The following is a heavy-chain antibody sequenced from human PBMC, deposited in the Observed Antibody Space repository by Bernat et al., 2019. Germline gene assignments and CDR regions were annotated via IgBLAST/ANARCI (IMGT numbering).Heavy chain of an antibody. J-gene: IGHJ6*03. CDR2: INAHNGHT. CDR3: ARVTSIFGVVSSYYYYMDV. D-gene: IGHD3-3*01. CDR1: DYTFPSYG. V-gene: IGHV1-18*01. Sequence: QVQLVQSGAEVKKPGASVKVSCKASDYTFPSYGLSWVRQAPGQGLEWMGSINAHNGHTHYAEKFQGRVTMTTDTSTSTAYMELRGLRSDDTAVYYCARVTSIFGVVSSYYYYMDVWGEGTTVTVSS.